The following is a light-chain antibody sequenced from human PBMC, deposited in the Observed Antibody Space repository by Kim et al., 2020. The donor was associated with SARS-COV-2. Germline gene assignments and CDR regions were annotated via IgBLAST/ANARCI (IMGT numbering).Light chain of an antibody. CDR2: GAS. V-gene: IGKV3-20*01. J-gene: IGKJ2*01. Sequence: SLSPGERATLSCRASESVGSDLAWYQQNPGQAPRLLIFGASSRATGIPDRFSGSGSGTDFTLTISRLEPEDFAVYSCQQYGSSPRTFGQGTKLEI. CDR3: QQYGSSPRT. CDR1: ESVGSD.